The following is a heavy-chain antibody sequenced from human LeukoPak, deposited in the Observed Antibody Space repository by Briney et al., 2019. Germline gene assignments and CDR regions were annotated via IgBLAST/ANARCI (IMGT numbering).Heavy chain of an antibody. CDR3: AKAGWDYYDSSGYYYQYYMDV. D-gene: IGHD3-22*01. CDR1: EFSVGSNY. Sequence: GGSLRLSCAASEFSVGSNYMTWVRQAPGKGLEWVSLIYSGGSTYYADSVKGRFTISRDNSKNTLYLQMNSLRAEDTAVYYCAKAGWDYYDSSGYYYQYYMDVWGRGTTVTISS. CDR2: IYSGGST. V-gene: IGHV3-66*02. J-gene: IGHJ6*03.